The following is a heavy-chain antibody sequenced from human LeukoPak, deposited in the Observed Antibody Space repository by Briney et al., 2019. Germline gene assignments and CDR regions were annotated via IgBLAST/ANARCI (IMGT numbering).Heavy chain of an antibody. CDR2: INAGNGNT. J-gene: IGHJ6*03. Sequence: ASVKVSCKASGYTFTSYDINWVRQATGQGLEWMGWINAGNGNTKYSQEFQGRVTITRDTSASTAYMELSSLRSEDMAVYYCARGPLVLPYYYMDVWGKGTTVTVSS. CDR1: GYTFTSYD. V-gene: IGHV1-3*03. D-gene: IGHD6-6*01. CDR3: ARGPLVLPYYYMDV.